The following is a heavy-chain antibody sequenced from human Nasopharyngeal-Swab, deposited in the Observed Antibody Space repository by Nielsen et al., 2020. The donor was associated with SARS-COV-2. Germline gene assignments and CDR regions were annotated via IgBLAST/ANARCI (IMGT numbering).Heavy chain of an antibody. CDR2: ISSSSSTI. Sequence: GESLKISCAASGFTFSSYSMNWVRQAPGKGLEWVSYISSSSSTIYYADSVKGRFTVSRDNAKNSLYLQMSSLRDEDTAVYYCVREFEATGATYFDYWGLGTLVTVSS. CDR1: GFTFSSYS. CDR3: VREFEATGATYFDY. J-gene: IGHJ4*02. D-gene: IGHD1-26*01. V-gene: IGHV3-48*02.